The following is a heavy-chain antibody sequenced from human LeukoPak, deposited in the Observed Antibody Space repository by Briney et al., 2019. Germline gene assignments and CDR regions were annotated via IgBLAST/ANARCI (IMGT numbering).Heavy chain of an antibody. CDR2: IYYSGST. V-gene: IGHV4-39*07. Sequence: TSETLSPTCTVSGGSISSSSYYWGWIRQPPGKGLEWIGSIYYSGSTYYNPSLKSRVTISVDTSKNQFSLKLSSVTAADTAVYYCARDSLVGANPDYWGQGTLVTVSS. CDR1: GGSISSSSYY. J-gene: IGHJ4*02. CDR3: ARDSLVGANPDY. D-gene: IGHD1-26*01.